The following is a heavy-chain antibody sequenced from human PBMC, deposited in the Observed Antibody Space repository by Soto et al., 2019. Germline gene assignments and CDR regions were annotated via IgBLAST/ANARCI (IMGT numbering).Heavy chain of an antibody. Sequence: GGSPRLSCAASGLTSNRDAMTWFRQAPGKGLEWVSILSGSDGRTHYAESVKGRFTISRDSSKNTLYLQMNSLRAEDTAVYYCAIDYWENDIWTGYDEAVDNWGQGTLVTVSS. J-gene: IGHJ4*01. CDR3: AIDYWENDIWTGYDEAVDN. CDR1: GLTSNRDA. CDR2: LSGSDGRT. D-gene: IGHD3-9*01. V-gene: IGHV3-23*01.